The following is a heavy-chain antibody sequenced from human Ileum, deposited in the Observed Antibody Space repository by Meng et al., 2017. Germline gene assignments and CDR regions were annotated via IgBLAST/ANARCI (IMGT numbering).Heavy chain of an antibody. Sequence: QVQVQQVGVGRVMPSPPRSLPCSGSGWSFSCYYWGWIREPPGKGLEWNWEIINSGDTNYNPYLESRVARSVVTSKNQFSLKLSSVTAAGTAVYYGSRTSCYVNSGYYPGWGQGTLVTVSS. J-gene: IGHJ4*02. CDR1: GWSFSCYY. CDR2: IINSGDT. V-gene: IGHV4-34*12. CDR3: SRTSCYVNSGYYPG. D-gene: IGHD3-22*01.